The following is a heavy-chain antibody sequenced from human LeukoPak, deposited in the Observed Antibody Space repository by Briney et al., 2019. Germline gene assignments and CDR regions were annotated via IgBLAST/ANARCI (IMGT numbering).Heavy chain of an antibody. CDR1: EFTFSASA. D-gene: IGHD2-21*02. Sequence: PGGSLRLSCAASEFTFSASAIHWVRQASGKGLEWVGRIRSKANNYGTAYATSVEGRFTISRDDSKNTAYLQMNSLKSEDTAVYYCTRGIGGDFSNWFDPWGQGTLVTVSS. CDR3: TRGIGGDFSNWFDP. V-gene: IGHV3-73*01. J-gene: IGHJ5*02. CDR2: IRSKANNYGT.